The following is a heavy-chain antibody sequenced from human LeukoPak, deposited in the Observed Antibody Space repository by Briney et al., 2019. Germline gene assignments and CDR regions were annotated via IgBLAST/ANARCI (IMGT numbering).Heavy chain of an antibody. J-gene: IGHJ5*02. V-gene: IGHV4-59*08. CDR2: IYYSGST. D-gene: IGHD1-26*01. CDR1: GGSISSYY. Sequence: SETLSLTCTVSGGSISSYYWSWIRQPPGKGLEWIGYIYYSGSTNYNPSLKSRVTISVDTSKNQFSLKLSSVTAADTAVYYCARSPPVGATKNWFDPWGQGTLVTVSS. CDR3: ARSPPVGATKNWFDP.